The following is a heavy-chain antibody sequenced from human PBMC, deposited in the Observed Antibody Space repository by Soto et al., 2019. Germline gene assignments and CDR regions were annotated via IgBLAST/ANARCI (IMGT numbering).Heavy chain of an antibody. Sequence: EVQLVESGGGLIQPGGSLRLSCAASGFTVSSNYMTWVRQAQGKGLEWVSVIYSGGNTYYADSVKGRFTIYRDNSKNTLYLQMNSLRAEDTAVYYCARFTYYYESSAYKEGWFDPWGQGTLVTVSS. D-gene: IGHD3-22*01. CDR1: GFTVSSNY. CDR3: ARFTYYYESSAYKEGWFDP. CDR2: IYSGGNT. J-gene: IGHJ5*02. V-gene: IGHV3-53*01.